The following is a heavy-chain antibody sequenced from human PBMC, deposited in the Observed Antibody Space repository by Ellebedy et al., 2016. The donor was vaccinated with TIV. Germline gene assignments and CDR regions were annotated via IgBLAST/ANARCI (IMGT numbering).Heavy chain of an antibody. CDR2: MNPNSGNT. V-gene: IGHV1-8*02. J-gene: IGHJ4*02. Sequence: AASVKVSCKASGGTFSSYAINWVRQATGQGLEWMGWMNPNSGNTGSAQKFQGRVTMTRDSSISTAYMELSSLRSEDTAVYYCGRGRGYASTGRVYYFDYWGQGSLVTVSS. D-gene: IGHD2-15*01. CDR1: GGTFSSYA. CDR3: GRGRGYASTGRVYYFDY.